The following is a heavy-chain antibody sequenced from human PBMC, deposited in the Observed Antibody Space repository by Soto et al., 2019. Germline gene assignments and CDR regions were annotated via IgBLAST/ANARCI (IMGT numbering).Heavy chain of an antibody. CDR2: IYPGDSDT. Sequence: ESLKVSFKGCGYRFASYWIGWVRQMPGKGLEWMGIIYPGDSDTRYSPSFQGQVTISAEKSISTAYLQWSSLKDSDTDMYYCARHGTVAARRSPAKYYYYGMDVWGQGTTVTSP. CDR1: GYRFASYW. V-gene: IGHV5-51*01. D-gene: IGHD6-6*01. CDR3: ARHGTVAARRSPAKYYYYGMDV. J-gene: IGHJ6*02.